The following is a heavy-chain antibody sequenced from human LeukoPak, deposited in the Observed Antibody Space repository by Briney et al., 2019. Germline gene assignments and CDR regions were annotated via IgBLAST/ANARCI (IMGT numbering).Heavy chain of an antibody. D-gene: IGHD3-22*01. CDR1: GFTFSSYG. Sequence: GGSLRLSCAASGFTFSSYGMHWVRQAPGKGLEWVAVIWYDGSNKYYADSVKGRFTISRDNSKNTLYLQMNSLRAEDTAVYYCANYYDSSAPTPYPEWGQGTLVTVSS. CDR3: ANYYDSSAPTPYPE. V-gene: IGHV3-33*06. CDR2: IWYDGSNK. J-gene: IGHJ4*02.